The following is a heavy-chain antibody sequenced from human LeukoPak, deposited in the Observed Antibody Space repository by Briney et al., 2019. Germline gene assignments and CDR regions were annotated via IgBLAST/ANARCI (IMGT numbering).Heavy chain of an antibody. V-gene: IGHV3-23*01. CDR3: AKDTYSTGGSETNADAFDI. D-gene: IGHD2-8*02. CDR1: GGSISSGAYY. CDR2: ISGSGGST. J-gene: IGHJ3*02. Sequence: ETLSLTCTVSGGSISSGAYYWSWVRQAPGKGLEWVSAISGSGGSTYYADSVKGRFTISRDNSKNTLYLQMNSLGAEDTAVYYCAKDTYSTGGSETNADAFDIWGQGTMVTVSS.